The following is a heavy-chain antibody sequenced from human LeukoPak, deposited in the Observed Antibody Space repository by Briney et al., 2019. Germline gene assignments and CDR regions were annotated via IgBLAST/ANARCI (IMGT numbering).Heavy chain of an antibody. D-gene: IGHD3-10*01. V-gene: IGHV1-2*02. CDR2: INPNSGGT. CDR3: ARDLFTMVRGVIHDAFDI. Sequence: ASVKVSCKASGYTFTGYYMHWVRQAPGQGLEWMGWINPNSGGTNYAQKFQGRVTMTRDTSISTAYMELSRLRSDDTAVYYCARDLFTMVRGVIHDAFDIWGQGTMVTVSS. CDR1: GYTFTGYY. J-gene: IGHJ3*02.